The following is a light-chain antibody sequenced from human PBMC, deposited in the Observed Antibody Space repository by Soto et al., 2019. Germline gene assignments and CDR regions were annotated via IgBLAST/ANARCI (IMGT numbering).Light chain of an antibody. CDR3: QQYNNWPLWT. Sequence: EIVMTQSPATLSVSPGERATLSCRASQSVSSNLAWYQQKPGQAPRLLVYGASTRPTGIPTRFSGSESGTEFTLTISSLQSEDFAVYYCQQYNNWPLWTFGQGTKVEI. J-gene: IGKJ1*01. V-gene: IGKV3-15*01. CDR2: GAS. CDR1: QSVSSN.